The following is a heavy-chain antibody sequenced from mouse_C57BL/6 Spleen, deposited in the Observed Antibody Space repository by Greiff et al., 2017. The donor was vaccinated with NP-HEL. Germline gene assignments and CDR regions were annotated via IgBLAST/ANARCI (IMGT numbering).Heavy chain of an antibody. CDR1: GYAFSSSW. J-gene: IGHJ3*01. D-gene: IGHD2-3*01. V-gene: IGHV1-82*01. Sequence: QVQLQQSGPELVKPGASVKISCKASGYAFSSSWMNWVKQRPGKGLEWIGRIYPGDGDTNYNGKFKGKATLTADKSSSTAYMQLSSLTSEDSAVYFCARGNDGYGEVFAYWGQGTLVTVSA. CDR3: ARGNDGYGEVFAY. CDR2: IYPGDGDT.